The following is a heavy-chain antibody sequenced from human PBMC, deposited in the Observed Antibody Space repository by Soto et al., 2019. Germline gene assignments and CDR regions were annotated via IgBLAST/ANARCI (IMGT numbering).Heavy chain of an antibody. CDR2: INPSGGST. CDR1: GYTFTAYY. CDR3: AREWSSNYLAP. Sequence: ASVKVSCKASGYTFTAYYVHWVRHDPGQGLEWMGIINPSGGSTSYAQKFQGRVTLTSDTSTSTVYMELSSLRSEDTAVYYCAREWSSNYLAPCGQGTLVTVSS. D-gene: IGHD1-7*01. V-gene: IGHV1-46*01. J-gene: IGHJ5*02.